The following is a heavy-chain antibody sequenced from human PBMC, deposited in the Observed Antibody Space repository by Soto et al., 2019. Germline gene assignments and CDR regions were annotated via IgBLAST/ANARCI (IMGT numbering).Heavy chain of an antibody. CDR1: GFTFGSYG. CDR2: LSGSSLTV. CDR3: AKDTRIAARPIGYFDH. Sequence: EVKLLESGGGLVQPGGSLRLTCAASGFTFGSYGMSWVRQAPGKGLEWVSSLSGSSLTVYYADSVKGRFTISRDNSDNTLYLEMTSLRAEDTAFYYCAKDTRIAARPIGYFDHWGQGTLVAVSS. J-gene: IGHJ4*02. D-gene: IGHD6-6*01. V-gene: IGHV3-23*01.